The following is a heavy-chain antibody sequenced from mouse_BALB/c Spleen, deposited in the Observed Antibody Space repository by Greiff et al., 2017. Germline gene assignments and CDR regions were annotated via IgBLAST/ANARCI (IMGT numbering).Heavy chain of an antibody. J-gene: IGHJ3*01. V-gene: IGHV3-6*02. CDR2: ISYDGSN. D-gene: IGHD2-1*01. Sequence: VQLKQSGPGLVKPSLSLSLTCSVTGYSITSGYYWNWIRQFPGNKLEWMGYISYDGSNNYNPSLKNRISITRDTSKNQFFLKLNSVTTEDTATYYCARGGNILGFAYWGQGTLVTVSA. CDR1: GYSITSGYY. CDR3: ARGGNILGFAY.